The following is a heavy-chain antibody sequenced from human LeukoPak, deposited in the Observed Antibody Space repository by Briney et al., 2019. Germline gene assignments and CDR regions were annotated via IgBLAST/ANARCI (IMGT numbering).Heavy chain of an antibody. CDR3: ARTVGGRYSSGWFDY. Sequence: ASVKVSCKASGYTFTSYDINWVRQAPGQGLEWMGIINPSGGSTSYAQKFQGRVTMTRDTSTSTVYMELSSLRSEDTAVYYCARTVGGRYSSGWFDYWGQGTLITVSS. D-gene: IGHD6-19*01. CDR1: GYTFTSYD. V-gene: IGHV1-46*01. J-gene: IGHJ4*02. CDR2: INPSGGST.